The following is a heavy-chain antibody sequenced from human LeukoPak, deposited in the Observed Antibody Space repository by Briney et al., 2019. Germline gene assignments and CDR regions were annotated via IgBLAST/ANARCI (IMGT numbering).Heavy chain of an antibody. Sequence: SETLSLTCTVSGGSISSENYYWIWIRQPAGKGLEYIGRIYTGGSTNYNPSLRSRVTISEDTSKNQFSLNLSSVTAADTAVYYCARLVVVMGVSTFDIWGQGTMVTVSS. CDR2: IYTGGST. V-gene: IGHV4-61*02. CDR3: ARLVVVMGVSTFDI. D-gene: IGHD3-22*01. J-gene: IGHJ3*02. CDR1: GGSISSENYY.